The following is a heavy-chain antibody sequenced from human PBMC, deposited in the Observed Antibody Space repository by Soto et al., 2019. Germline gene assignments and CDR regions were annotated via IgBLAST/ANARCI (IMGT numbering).Heavy chain of an antibody. V-gene: IGHV3-30*03. CDR1: GFTFSSYG. J-gene: IGHJ4*02. Sequence: GGSLRLSCAASGFTFSSYGMHWVRQAPGKGLEWVAVISYDGSNKYYADSVKGRFTISRDNSKNTLYLQMNSLRSEDTAVYYCVEVNYGDYSGEYWGQGTLVTVSS. CDR3: VEVNYGDYSGEY. D-gene: IGHD4-17*01. CDR2: ISYDGSNK.